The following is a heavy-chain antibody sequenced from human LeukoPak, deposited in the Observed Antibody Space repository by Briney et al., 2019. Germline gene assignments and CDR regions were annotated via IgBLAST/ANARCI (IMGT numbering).Heavy chain of an antibody. CDR3: ARQFNYYDSSGQQEFDY. Sequence: GESLKISCKGSGYSFTSYWIGWVRQMPGKGLEWMGIIYPGDSDTRYSPSFQGQVTISADKSISAAYLQWSSLKASDTAMYYCARQFNYYDSSGQQEFDYWGQGTLVTVSS. CDR2: IYPGDSDT. CDR1: GYSFTSYW. V-gene: IGHV5-51*01. J-gene: IGHJ4*02. D-gene: IGHD3-22*01.